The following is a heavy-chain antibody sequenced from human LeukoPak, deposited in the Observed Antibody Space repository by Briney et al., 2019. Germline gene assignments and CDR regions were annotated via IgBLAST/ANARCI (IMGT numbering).Heavy chain of an antibody. CDR2: INTDGTST. CDR1: GFTFNNYW. V-gene: IGHV3-74*01. J-gene: IGHJ4*02. CDR3: VRGRVASTMYYFDY. D-gene: IGHD2-2*01. Sequence: GGSLRLSCAASGFTFNNYWMHWVRQAPGKGLVWVSRINTDGTSTSYADSVKGRFTISRDNAKNTLYLRMNSLRAEDTAMYYCVRGRVASTMYYFDYWGQGTLVTVSS.